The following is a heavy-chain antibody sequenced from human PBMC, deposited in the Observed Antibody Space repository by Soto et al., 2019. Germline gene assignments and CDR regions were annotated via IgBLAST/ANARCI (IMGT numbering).Heavy chain of an antibody. V-gene: IGHV1-69*06. CDR3: ARSSYDSSGYSDY. D-gene: IGHD3-22*01. J-gene: IGHJ4*02. CDR2: IIPIFGTA. CDR1: GGTFSSYA. Sequence: SVKVSCKASGGTFSSYAISWVRQAPGQGLEWMGGIIPIFGTANYAQKFQGRVTITADKSTSTAYMELSSLRSEDTAVYYCARSSYDSSGYSDYWGQGTMVSVSS.